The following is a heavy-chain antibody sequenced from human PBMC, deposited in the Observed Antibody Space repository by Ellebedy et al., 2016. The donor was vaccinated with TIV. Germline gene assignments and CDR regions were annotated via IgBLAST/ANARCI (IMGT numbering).Heavy chain of an antibody. CDR3: ARSMVRGVIMHY. V-gene: IGHV1-2*04. D-gene: IGHD3-10*01. Sequence: ASVKVSCKASGGTFSSYAISWVRQVPGQGLEWMGWINPNSGGTKYAQNFQGWVTMTRDTSISTAYMELSRLRSDDTAVYYCARSMVRGVIMHYWGQGTLVTVSS. CDR2: INPNSGGT. CDR1: GGTFSSYA. J-gene: IGHJ4*02.